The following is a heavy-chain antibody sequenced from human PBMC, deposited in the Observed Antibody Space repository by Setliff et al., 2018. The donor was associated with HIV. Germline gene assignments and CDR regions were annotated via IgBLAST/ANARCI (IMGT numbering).Heavy chain of an antibody. V-gene: IGHV4-4*07. J-gene: IGHJ5*02. CDR1: GGSISSYY. CDR3: ARDTTPGIGQAANWFDP. Sequence: LSLTCTVSGGSISSYYWSWIRQPAGKGLEWIGRIYTSGSTNYNPSLKSRVTMSVDTSKNQFSLKLSSVTAADTAVYYCARDTTPGIGQAANWFDPWGQGTLVTVS. D-gene: IGHD1-1*01. CDR2: IYTSGST.